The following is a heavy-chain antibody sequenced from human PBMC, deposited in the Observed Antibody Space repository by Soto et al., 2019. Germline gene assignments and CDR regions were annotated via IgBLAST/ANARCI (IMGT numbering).Heavy chain of an antibody. CDR3: ARGVVVAASGYYYYGMDV. D-gene: IGHD2-15*01. J-gene: IGHJ6*02. Sequence: SETLSLTCTVSGGSISSGDYYWSWIRQPPGKGLEWIGYIYYSGSTYYNPSLKSRVTISVDTSKNQFSLKLSSVTAADTAVYYCARGVVVAASGYYYYGMDVWGQGTTVTVS. CDR2: IYYSGST. V-gene: IGHV4-30-4*02. CDR1: GGSISSGDYY.